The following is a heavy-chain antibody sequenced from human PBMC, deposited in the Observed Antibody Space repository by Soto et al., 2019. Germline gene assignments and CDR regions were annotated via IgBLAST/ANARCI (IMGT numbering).Heavy chain of an antibody. CDR1: GFTFSSYA. Sequence: VQLLESGGGLVQPGGSLRLSCAASGFTFSSYAMSWVRQAPGKGLEWVSAISGSGGSTYYADSVKGRFTISRDNSKNTLYLQMNSLRAEDTAVYYCAKDTTNYYDSSGFVGYWGQGTLVTVSS. D-gene: IGHD3-22*01. V-gene: IGHV3-23*01. J-gene: IGHJ4*02. CDR3: AKDTTNYYDSSGFVGY. CDR2: ISGSGGST.